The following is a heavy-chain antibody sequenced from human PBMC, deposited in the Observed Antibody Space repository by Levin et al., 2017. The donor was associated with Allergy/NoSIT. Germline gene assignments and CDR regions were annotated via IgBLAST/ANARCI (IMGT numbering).Heavy chain of an antibody. CDR3: ARDIGYCSGGSCYSYFRDEHTPDAFDI. J-gene: IGHJ3*02. V-gene: IGHV3-48*02. CDR1: GFTFSSYS. CDR2: ISSSSSTI. Sequence: PGGSLRLSCAASGFTFSSYSMNWVRQAPGKGLEWVSYISSSSSTIYYADSVKGRFTISRDNAKNSLYLQMNSLRDEDTAVYYCARDIGYCSGGSCYSYFRDEHTPDAFDIWGQGTMVTVSS. D-gene: IGHD2-15*01.